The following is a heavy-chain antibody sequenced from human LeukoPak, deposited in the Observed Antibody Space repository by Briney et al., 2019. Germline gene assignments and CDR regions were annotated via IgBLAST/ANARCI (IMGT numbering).Heavy chain of an antibody. CDR3: ARDVGYCSGGSCSTLFDY. Sequence: GASVKVSCKASGYTFTGYYMHRVRQAPGQGLEWMGWINPNSGGTNYAQKFQGRVTMTRDTSISTAYMELSRLRSDDTAVYYCARDVGYCSGGSCSTLFDYWGQGTLVTVSS. CDR1: GYTFTGYY. D-gene: IGHD2-15*01. J-gene: IGHJ4*02. V-gene: IGHV1-2*02. CDR2: INPNSGGT.